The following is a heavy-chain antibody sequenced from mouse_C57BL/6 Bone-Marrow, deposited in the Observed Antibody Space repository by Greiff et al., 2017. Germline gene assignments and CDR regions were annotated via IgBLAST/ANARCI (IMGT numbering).Heavy chain of an antibody. CDR1: GYTFTSYW. V-gene: IGHV1-64*01. CDR3: ARRKPLYYYGDY. CDR2: IHPNSGST. J-gene: IGHJ2*01. D-gene: IGHD1-1*01. Sequence: QVQLQQSGAELVKPGASVKLSCKASGYTFTSYWMHWVKQRPGQGLEWIGMIHPNSGSTNYNEKFKSKATLTVDKSSSTAYMQLSSLTSEDSAVYYCARRKPLYYYGDYWGQGTTLTVSS.